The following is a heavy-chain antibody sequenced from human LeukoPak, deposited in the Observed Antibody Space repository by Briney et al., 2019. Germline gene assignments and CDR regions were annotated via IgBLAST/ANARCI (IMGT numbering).Heavy chain of an antibody. D-gene: IGHD4-11*01. CDR1: GYTFTGYY. J-gene: IGHJ4*02. Sequence: ASVKVSCKASGYTFTGYYMHWVRQAPGQGLEWMGWINPNSGGTNYAQKFQGRVTMTRDTSISTAYMELSRLRSDDTAVYYCARDRGYYGNYRSYYFDYWGQGTLVTVSS. V-gene: IGHV1-2*02. CDR2: INPNSGGT. CDR3: ARDRGYYGNYRSYYFDY.